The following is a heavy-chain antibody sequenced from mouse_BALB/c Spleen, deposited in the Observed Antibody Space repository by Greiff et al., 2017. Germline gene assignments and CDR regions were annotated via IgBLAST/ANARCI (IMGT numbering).Heavy chain of an antibody. CDR1: GYTFTSYW. Sequence: QVQLQQSGAELAKPGASVKMSCKASGYTFTSYWMHWVKQRPGQGLEWIGYINPSTGYTEYNQKFKDKATLTADKSSSTAYMQLSSLTSEDSAVYYCARSRTARATLDYWGQGTSVTVSS. D-gene: IGHD3-1*01. V-gene: IGHV1-7*01. CDR2: INPSTGYT. CDR3: ARSRTARATLDY. J-gene: IGHJ4*01.